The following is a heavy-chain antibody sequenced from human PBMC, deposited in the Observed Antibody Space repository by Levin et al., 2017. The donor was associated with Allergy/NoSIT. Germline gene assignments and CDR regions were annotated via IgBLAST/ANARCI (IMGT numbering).Heavy chain of an antibody. CDR3: ARTGITMVRGPQGY. V-gene: IGHV4-30-4*01. CDR2: IYYSGST. J-gene: IGHJ4*02. Sequence: PSETLSLTCTVSGGSISSVDYYWSWIRQPPGKGLEWIGYIYYSGSTYYNPSLKSRVTISVDTSKNQFSLKLSSVTAADTAVYYCARTGITMVRGPQGYWGQGTLVTVSS. D-gene: IGHD3-10*01. CDR1: GGSISSVDYY.